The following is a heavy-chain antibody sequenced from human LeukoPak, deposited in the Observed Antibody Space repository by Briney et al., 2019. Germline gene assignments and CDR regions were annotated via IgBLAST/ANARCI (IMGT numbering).Heavy chain of an antibody. V-gene: IGHV3-30-3*01. CDR2: ISYDGSNK. J-gene: IGHJ4*02. D-gene: IGHD4-17*01. CDR1: GFTFSSYA. Sequence: GGSLRLSCAASGFTFSSYAMHWVRQAPGKGLEWVAVISYDGSNKYHADSVKGRFTISRDNSKNTLYLQMNSLRTEDTAVYYCARDESRGYGYFDYWGQGTLVTVSS. CDR3: ARDESRGYGYFDY.